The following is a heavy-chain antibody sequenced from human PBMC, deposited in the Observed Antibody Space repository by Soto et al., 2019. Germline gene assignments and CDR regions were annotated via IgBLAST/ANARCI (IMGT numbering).Heavy chain of an antibody. Sequence: SETLSLTCTVSGGSISSYYWSWIRQPPGKGLEWIGYIYYSGSTNYNPSLKSRVTISVDTSKNQFSLKLSSVTAADTAVYYCARGGVYDSSGYQLLVGGDDAFDIWGQGTMVTVSS. J-gene: IGHJ3*02. CDR3: ARGGVYDSSGYQLLVGGDDAFDI. D-gene: IGHD3-22*01. CDR1: GGSISSYY. V-gene: IGHV4-59*01. CDR2: IYYSGST.